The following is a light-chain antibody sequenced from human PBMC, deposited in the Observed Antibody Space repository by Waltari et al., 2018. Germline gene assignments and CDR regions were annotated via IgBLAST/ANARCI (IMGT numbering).Light chain of an antibody. V-gene: IGKV1-8*01. Sequence: AIRITQSPSSLSASTGDRVTITCRASQGISSYLAWYQQKPGKAPKVLIYAASTLQSGVPSRFSGSGSGTDFTLTISCLQSEDFATYYCQESYSSPRGAFGQGTKLEIK. J-gene: IGKJ2*01. CDR3: QESYSSPRGA. CDR2: AAS. CDR1: QGISSY.